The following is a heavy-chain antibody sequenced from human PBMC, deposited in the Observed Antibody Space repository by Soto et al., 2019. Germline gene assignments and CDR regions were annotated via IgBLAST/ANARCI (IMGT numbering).Heavy chain of an antibody. Sequence: EVQLLESGGGLIQPGGSLRLSCAASGFTFSNYAMSWVRQAPGKGLEWVSAIRGSGGSAYYADSVKGRFTISRDNSKKTLYLQMNSLRAEDTAGYYCARDGNSHEFVVGSFEYWGQGAQVTVSS. CDR1: GFTFSNYA. J-gene: IGHJ4*02. CDR2: IRGSGGSA. CDR3: ARDGNSHEFVVGSFEY. V-gene: IGHV3-23*01. D-gene: IGHD2-21*01.